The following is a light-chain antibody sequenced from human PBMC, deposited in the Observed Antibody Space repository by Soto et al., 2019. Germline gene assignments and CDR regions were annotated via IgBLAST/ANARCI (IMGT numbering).Light chain of an antibody. CDR2: DTS. Sequence: EIVLTQSPGTLSLSPGERATLSCRASQSVNRYLAWYQQKPGQAPRLLIYDTSNRATGIPARFSGSGSGTDFTLTISSLQSEDFAVYYCQQYNNWPPTWTFGQGTKVDVK. CDR3: QQYNNWPPTWT. CDR1: QSVNRY. V-gene: IGKV3D-15*01. J-gene: IGKJ1*01.